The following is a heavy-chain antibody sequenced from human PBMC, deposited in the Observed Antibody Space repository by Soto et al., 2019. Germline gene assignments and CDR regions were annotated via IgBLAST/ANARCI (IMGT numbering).Heavy chain of an antibody. D-gene: IGHD5-18*01. CDR1: GGSISSSNW. V-gene: IGHV4-4*02. Sequence: LSLTCAVSGGSISSSNWWSWVRQPPGKGLEWIGEIYHSGSTNYNPSLKSRVTISVDKSKNQLSLKLSSVTAADTAVYYCARGNTPPSYYYGMDVWGQGTTVTVSS. J-gene: IGHJ6*02. CDR3: ARGNTPPSYYYGMDV. CDR2: IYHSGST.